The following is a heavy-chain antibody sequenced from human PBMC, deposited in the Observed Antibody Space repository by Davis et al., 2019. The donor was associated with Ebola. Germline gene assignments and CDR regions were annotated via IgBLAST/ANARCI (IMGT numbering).Heavy chain of an antibody. Sequence: GESLKISCAASGFTFSSYSMNWVRQAPGKGLEWVSYISSSSSTIYYADSVKRRFTISRDNAKNSLYMQMNSLRDEDTAVYYCARGGFDYWGQGTLVTVSS. CDR2: ISSSSSTI. CDR3: ARGGFDY. V-gene: IGHV3-48*02. J-gene: IGHJ4*02. CDR1: GFTFSSYS.